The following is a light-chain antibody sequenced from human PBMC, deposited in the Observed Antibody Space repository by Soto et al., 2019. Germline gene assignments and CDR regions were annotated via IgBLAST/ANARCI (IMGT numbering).Light chain of an antibody. J-gene: IGKJ3*01. Sequence: EIVMTQSPVTLSVSPGERATLSCRASQSVSSNLAWYQQRPGQAPSLLIYGAFTRATGIPARFSGTGSGTEFTLTISSLQSEDFAVYYCQQYGSSTGFTFGPGTKVDIK. CDR2: GAF. CDR3: QQYGSSTGFT. V-gene: IGKV3-15*01. CDR1: QSVSSN.